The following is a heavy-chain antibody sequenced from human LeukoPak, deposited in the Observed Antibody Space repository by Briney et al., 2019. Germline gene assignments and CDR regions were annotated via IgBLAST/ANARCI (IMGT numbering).Heavy chain of an antibody. CDR1: GGSISSGSYY. CDR3: ARDRGITMVRGRAGAFDI. Sequence: PSETLSLTCTVSGGSISSGSYYWSWIRQPAGKGLEWIGRIYTSGSTNYNPSLKSRVTISVDTSKNQFSLKLSSVTAADTAVYYCARDRGITMVRGRAGAFDIWGQGTMVTVSS. CDR2: IYTSGST. D-gene: IGHD3-10*01. J-gene: IGHJ3*02. V-gene: IGHV4-61*02.